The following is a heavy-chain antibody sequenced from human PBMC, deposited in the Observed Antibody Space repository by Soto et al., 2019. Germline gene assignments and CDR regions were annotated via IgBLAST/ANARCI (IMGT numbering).Heavy chain of an antibody. Sequence: GGSLRLSCAASGFTFSDYYMSWIRQAPGKGLEWVSYISSSSSYTNYADSVKGRFTISRDNAKNSLHLQMNSLRAEDTAVYYCARVWQLVSDWFDPWGQGTLVTVSS. J-gene: IGHJ5*02. D-gene: IGHD6-13*01. V-gene: IGHV3-11*05. CDR2: ISSSSSYT. CDR3: ARVWQLVSDWFDP. CDR1: GFTFSDYY.